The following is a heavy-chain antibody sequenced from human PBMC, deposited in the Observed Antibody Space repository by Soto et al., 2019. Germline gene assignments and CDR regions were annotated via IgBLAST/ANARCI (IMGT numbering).Heavy chain of an antibody. CDR3: ARVGGAAGTEYYYCYYGMDV. D-gene: IGHD6-13*01. J-gene: IGHJ6*02. V-gene: IGHV4-4*02. Sequence: PSETLSLTCAVSGGSISSSNWWSWVRQPPGKGLEWIGEIYHSGSTNYNPSLKSRVTISVDKSKNQFSLKLSSVTAADTAVYYCARVGGAAGTEYYYCYYGMDVWGQGTTVSVSS. CDR2: IYHSGST. CDR1: GGSISSSNW.